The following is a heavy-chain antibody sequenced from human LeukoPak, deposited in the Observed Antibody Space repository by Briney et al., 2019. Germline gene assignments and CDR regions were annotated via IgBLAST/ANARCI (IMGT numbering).Heavy chain of an antibody. CDR1: GFTFSGSA. CDR3: ARTLAYYYYMDV. Sequence: GGSLRLSCAASGFTFSGSAMHWVRQASGKGLEWVGRIRSKAHSYATAYAASVKGRFTISRDDSKNTAYLQMNSLKTEDTAVYYCARTLAYYYYMDVWGKGTTVTVS. D-gene: IGHD2-15*01. V-gene: IGHV3-73*01. J-gene: IGHJ6*03. CDR2: IRSKAHSYAT.